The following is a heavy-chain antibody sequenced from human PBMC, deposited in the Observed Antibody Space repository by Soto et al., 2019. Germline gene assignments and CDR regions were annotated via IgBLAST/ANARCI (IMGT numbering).Heavy chain of an antibody. CDR1: GYTFTSYY. V-gene: IGHV1-46*01. CDR3: ARDPRLQYYFDY. D-gene: IGHD4-4*01. Sequence: QVQLVQSGAEVKKPGASVKVSCKASGYTFTSYYMHWVRQAPGQGLEWMGIINPSGGSTSYAQKFQGRVTMTRDTSTSTFYMELSSLRSEDTAVYYCARDPRLQYYFDYWGQGTLVTVSS. CDR2: INPSGGST. J-gene: IGHJ4*02.